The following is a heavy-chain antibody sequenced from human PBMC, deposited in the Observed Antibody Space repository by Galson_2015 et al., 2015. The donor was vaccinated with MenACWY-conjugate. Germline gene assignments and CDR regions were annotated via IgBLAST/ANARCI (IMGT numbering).Heavy chain of an antibody. CDR3: ASARGYSVNDPFDY. CDR1: GFRFNNYW. Sequence: SLRLSCAASGFRFNNYWMTWVRQAPGKGLEWVANIKQDGSEKYYVDSVKGRFIISRDNAKKSLYLRMNSLRAEDTAVYYCASARGYSVNDPFDYWGQGTLVTVSS. V-gene: IGHV3-7*03. CDR2: IKQDGSEK. D-gene: IGHD5/OR15-5a*01. J-gene: IGHJ4*02.